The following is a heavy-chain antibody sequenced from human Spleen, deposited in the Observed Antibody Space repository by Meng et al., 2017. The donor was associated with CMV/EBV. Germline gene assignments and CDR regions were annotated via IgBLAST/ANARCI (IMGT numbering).Heavy chain of an antibody. CDR3: AREGCTSTTCYPLSDIYL. D-gene: IGHD2-2*01. Sequence: GGSLRLSCAASGFTFSSYEMNWVRQAPGKGLEWISFISSSSDTIYYADSVKGRFTTSRDNAKNSLYLQMNSLRVDDTAVYYCAREGCTSTTCYPLSDIYLWGQGTLVTVSS. J-gene: IGHJ4*02. V-gene: IGHV3-48*03. CDR1: GFTFSSYE. CDR2: ISSSSDTI.